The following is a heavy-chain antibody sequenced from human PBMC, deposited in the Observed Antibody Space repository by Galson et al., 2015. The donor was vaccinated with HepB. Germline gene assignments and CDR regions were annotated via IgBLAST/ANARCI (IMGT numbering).Heavy chain of an antibody. CDR2: INAGNGNT. CDR3: AMCLAAAGYWFDP. Sequence: SVKVSCKASGYTFTSYAMHWVRQAPGQRLEWMGWINAGNGNTKYSQKFQGRVTITRGTSASTAYMELSSLRSEDTAVYYCAMCLAAAGYWFDPWGQGTLVTVSS. V-gene: IGHV1-3*01. CDR1: GYTFTSYA. J-gene: IGHJ5*02. D-gene: IGHD6-13*01.